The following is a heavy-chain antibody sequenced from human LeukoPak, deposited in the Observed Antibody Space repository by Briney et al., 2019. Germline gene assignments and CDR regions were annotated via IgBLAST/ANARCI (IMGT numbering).Heavy chain of an antibody. J-gene: IGHJ4*02. D-gene: IGHD6-19*01. V-gene: IGHV4-61*02. CDR1: GGSISSGSYY. Sequence: PSQTLSLTCTVSGGSISSGSYYWSWIRQPAGKGLEWIGRIYTSGSTNYNPSLKSRVTISVDTSKNQFSLKLSSVTAADTAVYYCARVSEPASLYYFDYWGQGTLVTVSS. CDR2: IYTSGST. CDR3: ARVSEPASLYYFDY.